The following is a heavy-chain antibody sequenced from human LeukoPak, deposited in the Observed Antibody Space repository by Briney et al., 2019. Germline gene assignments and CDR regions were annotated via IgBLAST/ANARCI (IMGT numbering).Heavy chain of an antibody. V-gene: IGHV3-21*01. D-gene: IGHD3-3*01. J-gene: IGHJ4*02. CDR1: GFTFSSYS. Sequence: GGSLRLSCAASGFTFSSYSMNCVRQAPGKGLEWVSSISSTSSYIYYADLVKGRFPISRDNAKNSLYLQMNSLRAEDMAVYYCARDHGGIRGFLGCLFDYWGQGTLVTVSS. CDR2: ISSTSSYI. CDR3: ARDHGGIRGFLGCLFDY.